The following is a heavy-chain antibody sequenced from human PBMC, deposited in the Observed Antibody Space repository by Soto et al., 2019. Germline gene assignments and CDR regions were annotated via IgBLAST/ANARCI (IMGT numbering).Heavy chain of an antibody. CDR3: AREMNTVNAFDI. V-gene: IGHV1-69*08. CDR2: IIPILGIA. Sequence: QVQLVQSGAEVKQPGSSVKVSCKASGGTFSSYTISWVRQAPGQGLEWMGRIIPILGIANYAQKFQGRVTITADKSTSTAYMELSSLRSEDTAVYYCAREMNTVNAFDIWCQGTMVTVSS. J-gene: IGHJ3*02. D-gene: IGHD4-17*01. CDR1: GGTFSSYT.